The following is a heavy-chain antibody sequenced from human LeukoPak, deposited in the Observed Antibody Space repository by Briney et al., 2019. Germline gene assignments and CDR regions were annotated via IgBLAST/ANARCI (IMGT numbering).Heavy chain of an antibody. V-gene: IGHV6-1*01. J-gene: IGHJ4*02. D-gene: IGHD7-27*01. CDR1: GDSVSSNSAA. Sequence: SQTLSLTFAISGDSVSSNSAAWNWIRQSPSRGLEWLGMTYYRSKWYNNYAVSVKSRITINPDTSKNQFSLQLKSVTPEDTAVYYCAREQTGDQNFDYWGQGTLVTVSS. CDR3: AREQTGDQNFDY. CDR2: TYYRSKWYN.